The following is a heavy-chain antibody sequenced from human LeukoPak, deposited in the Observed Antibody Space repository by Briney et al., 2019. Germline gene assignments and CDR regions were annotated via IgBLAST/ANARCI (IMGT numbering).Heavy chain of an antibody. Sequence: PGGSLRLSCAASGFTFNSYAMSWVRQAPGKGLELVSSITGSGDTTYYADSVKGRFTISRDNSKNTLYLHMNSLRADETAVYYCASRPRTAIGPLDYWGQGILVTVSS. CDR2: ITGSGDTT. J-gene: IGHJ4*02. D-gene: IGHD2-21*02. CDR3: ASRPRTAIGPLDY. V-gene: IGHV3-23*01. CDR1: GFTFNSYA.